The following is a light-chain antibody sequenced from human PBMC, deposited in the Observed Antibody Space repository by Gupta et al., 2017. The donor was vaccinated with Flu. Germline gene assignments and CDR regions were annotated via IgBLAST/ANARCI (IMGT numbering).Light chain of an antibody. CDR3: YSDAGSSTYV. CDR2: EGS. J-gene: IGLJ1*01. CDR1: SSDVGSNNL. Sequence: QSALTQPASVSGSPGQSLTISCTGTSSDVGSNNLVSWYQHHPGKGPKLMIYEGSKRPSGVSNRFSGSKSGNTASLTISVLQAADEADYYCYSDAGSSTYVFGTGTKVTVL. V-gene: IGLV2-23*01.